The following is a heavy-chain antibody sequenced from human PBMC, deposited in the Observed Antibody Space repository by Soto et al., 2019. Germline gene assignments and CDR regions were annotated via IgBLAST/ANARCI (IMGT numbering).Heavy chain of an antibody. CDR1: GGSISSSNW. J-gene: IGHJ4*02. V-gene: IGHV4-4*02. CDR2: IYHSGST. CDR3: AGDLDADYGDYGRLDY. D-gene: IGHD4-17*01. Sequence: QVQLQESGPGLVKPSGTLSLTCAVSGGSISSSNWWSWVRQPPGKGLEWIGEIYHSGSTNYNPSLQSRVNMAVDMSQTHGSVNLSAVTAADTAVHYCAGDLDADYGDYGRLDYWGQGTLVAVSS.